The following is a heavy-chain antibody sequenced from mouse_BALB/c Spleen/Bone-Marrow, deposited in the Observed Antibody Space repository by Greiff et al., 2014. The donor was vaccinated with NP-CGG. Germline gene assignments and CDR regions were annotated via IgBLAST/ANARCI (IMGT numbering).Heavy chain of an antibody. CDR2: INPDSSTI. J-gene: IGHJ1*01. CDR1: GFDFSGYW. CDR3: ARLNYYGSLFV. V-gene: IGHV4-1*02. Sequence: VQLQQSGGGLVQPGGSLKLSCAASGFDFSGYWMSWVRQAPGKGLEWIGEINPDSSTINYTPSLKDKFIISRDNAKNTLYLQMSKVRFEDTALYYCARLNYYGSLFVWGAGTTVTVSS. D-gene: IGHD1-1*01.